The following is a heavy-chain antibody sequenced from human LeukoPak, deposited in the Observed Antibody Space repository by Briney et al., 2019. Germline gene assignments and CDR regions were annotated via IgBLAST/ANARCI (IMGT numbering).Heavy chain of an antibody. V-gene: IGHV4-59*05. Sequence: GSLRLSCAASGFTFSRYGMHWIRQPPGKGLEWIGSLYYSGSSYYNPSLKSRVTISADTSKNQFSLKLTSVTAADTAVYYCVIMAGYWGQGTLVAVSS. D-gene: IGHD4/OR15-4a*01. J-gene: IGHJ4*02. CDR1: GFTFSRYG. CDR2: LYYSGSS. CDR3: VIMAGY.